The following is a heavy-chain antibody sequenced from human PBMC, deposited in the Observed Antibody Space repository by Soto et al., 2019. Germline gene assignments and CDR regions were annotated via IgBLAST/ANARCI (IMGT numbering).Heavy chain of an antibody. J-gene: IGHJ5*02. V-gene: IGHV1-3*01. CDR1: GYTFSSYT. CDR3: ARACILITCPTLFDP. Sequence: ASVTVSCKPSGYTFSSYTMHLVRQGPGQRLEWMVWMNAGNGNTKYSQNFQGRVTIIRDTSANTAYMDLSSLRSEYTAVYYCARACILITCPTLFDPWGQGTLVTVSS. D-gene: IGHD3-16*01. CDR2: MNAGNGNT.